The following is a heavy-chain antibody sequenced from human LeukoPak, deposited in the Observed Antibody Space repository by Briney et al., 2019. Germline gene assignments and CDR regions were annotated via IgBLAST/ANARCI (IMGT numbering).Heavy chain of an antibody. V-gene: IGHV3-7*01. D-gene: IGHD6-13*01. Sequence: GGSLRLSCAASGFTFSSYWMSWVRQAPGKGLEWVANIKQDGSEKYYVDSVKGRFTISRDNAKNSLYLQMNSLRAEDTAVYYCAKDRGYSSSFFEIWGQGTLVTVSS. CDR3: AKDRGYSSSFFEI. CDR2: IKQDGSEK. CDR1: GFTFSSYW. J-gene: IGHJ4*02.